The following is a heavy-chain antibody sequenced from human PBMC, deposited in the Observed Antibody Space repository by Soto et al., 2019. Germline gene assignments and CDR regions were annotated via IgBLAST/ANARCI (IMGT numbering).Heavy chain of an antibody. CDR3: AREAYCTNGVCQGFDY. D-gene: IGHD2-8*01. CDR1: GGSISSYY. Sequence: QVQLQESGPGLVKPSETLSLTCTVSGGSISSYYWSWIRQPPGKGLEWIGYIYYSGSTNYNPALQIRVTISVDTSKNQFSLKLSSVTAADTAVYYCAREAYCTNGVCQGFDYWGQGTLVTVSS. V-gene: IGHV4-59*01. J-gene: IGHJ4*02. CDR2: IYYSGST.